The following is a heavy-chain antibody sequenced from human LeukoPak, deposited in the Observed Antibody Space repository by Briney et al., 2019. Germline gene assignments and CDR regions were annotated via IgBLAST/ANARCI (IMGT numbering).Heavy chain of an antibody. CDR1: GGSFSGYY. J-gene: IGHJ4*02. D-gene: IGHD3-22*01. Sequence: PSETLSLTCAVYGGSFSGYYWSWIRQPPGKGLEWIGEINHSGSTNYNPSLKSRVTISVDTSKNQFSLKLSSVTAADTAVYCCARGVSADYYDSSGYFSFDYWGQGTLVTVSS. CDR2: INHSGST. V-gene: IGHV4-34*01. CDR3: ARGVSADYYDSSGYFSFDY.